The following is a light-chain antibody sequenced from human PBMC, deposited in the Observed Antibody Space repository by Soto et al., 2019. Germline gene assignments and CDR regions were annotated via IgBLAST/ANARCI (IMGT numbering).Light chain of an antibody. J-gene: IGLJ1*01. Sequence: QSALTQPASVSGSPGQSITISCTGTSSDVGAYNYVSWYQQHPGKVPKHMIYDVSNRPSGVSNRFSGSNSGNTASLTLSGLQSEDEADYYCSSYTNSKPYVFGTGTKVTVL. CDR1: SSDVGAYNY. CDR3: SSYTNSKPYV. CDR2: DVS. V-gene: IGLV2-14*03.